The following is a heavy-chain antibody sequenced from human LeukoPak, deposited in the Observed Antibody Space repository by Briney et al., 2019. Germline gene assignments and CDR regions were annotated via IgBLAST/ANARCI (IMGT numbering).Heavy chain of an antibody. D-gene: IGHD3-3*01. J-gene: IGHJ6*03. Sequence: RGGSLRLSCAASGFTFNNAWMTWVRKAPGKGLEWVGRIKSKADGETTDYATPVKGRFTISRDDSQNTLHLQMNSLKPEDTAMYYCYTSAAPIHLYYHYYHMDVWGKGTTVPVSS. CDR2: IKSKADGETT. V-gene: IGHV3-15*01. CDR1: GFTFNNAW. CDR3: YTSAAPIHLYYHYYHMDV.